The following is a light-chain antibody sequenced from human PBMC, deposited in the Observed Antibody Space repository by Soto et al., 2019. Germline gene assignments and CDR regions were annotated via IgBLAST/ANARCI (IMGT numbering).Light chain of an antibody. CDR3: SSYTSSSTLV. Sequence: QSALTQPDSVSGSPGQTITISSTGTSSDVGGYNYVSWYQQHPGKAPKLMIYDVSNRPSGVSNRFSGSKSGNTASLTISGLQAENEADYYCSSYTSSSTLVFGGGTKVTVL. J-gene: IGLJ2*01. V-gene: IGLV2-14*01. CDR2: DVS. CDR1: SSDVGGYNY.